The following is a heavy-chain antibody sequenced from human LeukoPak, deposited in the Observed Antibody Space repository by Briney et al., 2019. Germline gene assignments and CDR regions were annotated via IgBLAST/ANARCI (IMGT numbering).Heavy chain of an antibody. CDR1: GFTFNTFA. CDR2: ITASGADT. V-gene: IGHV3-23*01. J-gene: IGHJ4*02. CDR3: AKRLTGAGTSPWTH. D-gene: IGHD6-19*01. Sequence: GGSLRLSCAASGFTFNTFAMNWVRQVPGKGLEWVSGITASGADTYYADSVRGRFTISRDNSKDTVYLQVNSLRADDTALYYCAKRLTGAGTSPWTHWGQGTLVTVSS.